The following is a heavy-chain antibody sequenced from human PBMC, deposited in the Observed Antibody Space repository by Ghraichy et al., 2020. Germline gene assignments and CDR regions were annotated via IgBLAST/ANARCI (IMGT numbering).Heavy chain of an antibody. V-gene: IGHV3-30-3*01. D-gene: IGHD3-10*01. CDR1: GFSLSSYP. CDR3: ARDQNYYGSGSPFDY. CDR2: ISYDGSNK. Sequence: GGSLRLSCRASGFSLSSYPMHWVRQAPGQGLEWVALISYDGSNKNYADSVKGRFSISRDNAKNTLYLQMNSLRAEDTAVYYCARDQNYYGSGSPFDYWGQGTPVTVSS. J-gene: IGHJ4*02.